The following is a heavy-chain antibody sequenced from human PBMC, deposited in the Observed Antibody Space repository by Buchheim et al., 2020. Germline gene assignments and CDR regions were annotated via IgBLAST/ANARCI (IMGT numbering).Heavy chain of an antibody. CDR2: IWYDGSNK. Sequence: QVQLVESGGGVVQPGRSLRLSCAASGFTFSSYGMHWVRQAPGKGLEWVAVIWYDGSNKYYADSVKGRFTISRDNSKNTLYLQMNRMKAEDMAVCYRARERGYSCDEVFDYWGQGTL. J-gene: IGHJ4*02. D-gene: IGHD5-18*01. V-gene: IGHV3-33*01. CDR1: GFTFSSYG. CDR3: ARERGYSCDEVFDY.